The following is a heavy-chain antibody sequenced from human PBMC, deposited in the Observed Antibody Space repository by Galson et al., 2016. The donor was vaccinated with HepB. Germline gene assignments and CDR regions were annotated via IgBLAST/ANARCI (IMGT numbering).Heavy chain of an antibody. J-gene: IGHJ4*02. D-gene: IGHD6-13*01. Sequence: SLRLSCAASGFIFSTYAMHWVRQAPGKGLEWVAVIWSDGSNEYYADSVKGRFTISRDNAKNSLCLQMNSLGDEDTAVYFCARDPSYSSSWYYYFDFWGQGTLVTVSS. CDR1: GFIFSTYA. V-gene: IGHV3-33*01. CDR3: ARDPSYSSSWYYYFDF. CDR2: IWSDGSNE.